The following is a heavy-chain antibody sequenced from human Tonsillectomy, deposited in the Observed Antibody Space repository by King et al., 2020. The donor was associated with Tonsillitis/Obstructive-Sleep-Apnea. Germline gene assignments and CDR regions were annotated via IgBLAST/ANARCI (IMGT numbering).Heavy chain of an antibody. CDR1: GGSISSYY. CDR3: ARPTNYYYYMDV. J-gene: IGHJ6*03. Sequence: VQLQESGPGLAKPSETLSLTCTVSGGSISSYYWSWIRQPPGKGLEWIGYIYYSGSTNYNPSLKSRVTISVDTSKNQFSLKLSSVTAADTAVYYCARPTNYYYYMDVWGKGTTVTVSS. CDR2: IYYSGST. V-gene: IGHV4-59*08.